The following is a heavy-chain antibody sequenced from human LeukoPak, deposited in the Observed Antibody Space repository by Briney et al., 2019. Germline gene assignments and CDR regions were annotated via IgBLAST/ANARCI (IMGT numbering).Heavy chain of an antibody. D-gene: IGHD4-17*01. CDR1: GFSFSSYA. CDR2: ISGSGGST. Sequence: PGGSLRLSCAASGFSFSSYAMNWVRQAPGKGLEWVSAISGSGGSTYYADSVKGRFTISRDNAKNSLYLQMNSLRAEDTAVYYCARDLYGDYPYMDVWGKGTTVTISS. V-gene: IGHV3-21*01. CDR3: ARDLYGDYPYMDV. J-gene: IGHJ6*03.